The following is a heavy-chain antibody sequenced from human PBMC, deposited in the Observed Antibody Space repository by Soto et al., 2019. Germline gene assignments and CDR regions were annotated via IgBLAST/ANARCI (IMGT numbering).Heavy chain of an antibody. Sequence: GGSVRLSCAASGFTFSNYAIHWVRRAPGKGLEWVAVIWYDGRNQYYADSVKGRFTISRDNSKTSVYLQMNSLRVDDTAVYYCARVNDPIYYDTSGLDAFDIWGQGTMVTVSS. V-gene: IGHV3-33*01. D-gene: IGHD3-22*01. CDR2: IWYDGRNQ. J-gene: IGHJ3*02. CDR1: GFTFSNYA. CDR3: ARVNDPIYYDTSGLDAFDI.